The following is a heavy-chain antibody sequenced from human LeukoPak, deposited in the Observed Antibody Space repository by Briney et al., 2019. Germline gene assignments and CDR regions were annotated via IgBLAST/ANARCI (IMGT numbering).Heavy chain of an antibody. J-gene: IGHJ5*02. CDR1: GGSFSGYY. CDR2: INHSGST. V-gene: IGHV4-34*01. Sequence: SETLSLTCAVYGGSFSGYYWSWIRQPPGKGLEWIWEINHSGSTNYNPSLKSRVTISVDTSKNQFSLKLSSVTAADTAVYYCARGAVLRFLEWLRAPSWFDPWGQGTLVTVSS. D-gene: IGHD3-3*01. CDR3: ARGAVLRFLEWLRAPSWFDP.